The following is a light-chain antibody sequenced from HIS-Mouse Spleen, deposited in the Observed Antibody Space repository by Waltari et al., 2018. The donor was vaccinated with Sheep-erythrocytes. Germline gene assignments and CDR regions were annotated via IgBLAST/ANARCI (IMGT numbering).Light chain of an antibody. CDR2: AAS. V-gene: IGKV1-9*01. CDR3: QQLNSYPHT. CDR1: QGISSY. Sequence: DIQLTQSPSFLYASVGDRVTITCRASQGISSYLAWYPQKTGKAPNLLIYAASTLQSGVPSTFSGSAYGTEFTLTISSLQPEDFATYYCQQLNSYPHTFGQGTKLEIK. J-gene: IGKJ2*01.